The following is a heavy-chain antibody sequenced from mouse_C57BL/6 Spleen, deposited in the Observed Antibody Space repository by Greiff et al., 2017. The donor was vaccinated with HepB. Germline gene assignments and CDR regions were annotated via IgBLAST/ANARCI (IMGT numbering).Heavy chain of an antibody. J-gene: IGHJ3*01. CDR3: ARPGRAWFAY. CDR2: ISSGSSTI. CDR1: GFTFSDYG. V-gene: IGHV5-17*01. Sequence: EVQLKESGGGLVKPGGSLKLSCAASGFTFSDYGMHWVRQAPEKGLEWVAYISSGSSTIYYADTVKGRFTISRDNAKNTLFLQMTSLRSEDTAMYYCARPGRAWFAYWGQGTLVTVSA.